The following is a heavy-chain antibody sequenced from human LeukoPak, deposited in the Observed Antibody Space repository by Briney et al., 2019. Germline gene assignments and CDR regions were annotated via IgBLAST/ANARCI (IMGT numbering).Heavy chain of an antibody. CDR3: ARHGIVVVPAYHFYFDY. V-gene: IGHV4-59*08. CDR2: IYYSGGT. Sequence: SETLSLTCTVSGGSISSYYWSWIRQPPGKGLEWIGSIYYSGGTYQNPSLKSRVTISADTSKNQFSLKVSSVTAADTAVYYCARHGIVVVPAYHFYFDYWGQGTLVTVSS. D-gene: IGHD2-2*01. CDR1: GGSISSYY. J-gene: IGHJ4*02.